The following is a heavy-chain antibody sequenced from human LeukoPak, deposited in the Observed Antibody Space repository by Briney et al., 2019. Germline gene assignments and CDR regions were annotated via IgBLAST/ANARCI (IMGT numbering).Heavy chain of an antibody. D-gene: IGHD2-2*02. J-gene: IGHJ5*02. CDR2: IYYSGST. CDR1: GGSIGSYY. Sequence: PSETLSLTCTVSGGSIGSYYWSWIRQPPGKGLEWIGYIYYSGSTNYNPSLKSRVTISVDTSKNQFSLKLSSVTAADTAVYYCARGDCSSTSCYTRRYWFDPWGQGTLVTVSS. V-gene: IGHV4-59*01. CDR3: ARGDCSSTSCYTRRYWFDP.